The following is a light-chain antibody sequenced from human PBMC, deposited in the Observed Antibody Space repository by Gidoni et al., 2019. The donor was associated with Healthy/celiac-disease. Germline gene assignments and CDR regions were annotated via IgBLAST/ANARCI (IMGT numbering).Light chain of an antibody. CDR2: GSS. CDR3: QQYGSSPLFT. V-gene: IGKV3-20*01. J-gene: IGKJ3*01. CDR1: QSVSSSY. Sequence: EIVLTQSPGTLSLSPGERATLSCRASQSVSSSYLAWYHQKPGQAPRLLIYGSSSRATGIPDRFSGSGSGTDFTLTISRLEPEYFAVYYCQQYGSSPLFTFGPGTKVDIK.